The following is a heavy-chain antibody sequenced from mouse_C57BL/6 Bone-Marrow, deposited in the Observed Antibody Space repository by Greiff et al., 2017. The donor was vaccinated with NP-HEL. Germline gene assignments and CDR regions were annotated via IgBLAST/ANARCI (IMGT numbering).Heavy chain of an antibody. Sequence: VKLQESGAELARPGASVKLSCKASGYTFTSYGISWVKQRTGQGLAWIGEIYPRSGNTYYNEKFKGKATLTADKSSSTAYMELRSLTSEDSAVYFCGGYYYGSTPGFAYWGQGTLVTVSA. CDR3: GGYYYGSTPGFAY. CDR2: IYPRSGNT. J-gene: IGHJ3*01. V-gene: IGHV1-81*01. CDR1: GYTFTSYG. D-gene: IGHD1-1*01.